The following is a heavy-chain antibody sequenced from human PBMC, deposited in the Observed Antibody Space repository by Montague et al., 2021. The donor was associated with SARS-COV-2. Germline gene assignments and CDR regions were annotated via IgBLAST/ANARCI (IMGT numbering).Heavy chain of an antibody. CDR3: AKDRVVVPLAYWHLDL. Sequence: SLRLSCAASGFTFSNHAMTWVRQAAGRGLEWVSSIYGGGDQAFYADSVAGRFTISRDNSENTLYLQMNSLRAEDSAVYYCAKDRVVVPLAYWHLDLWGRGTLVTVSS. CDR2: IYGGGDQA. V-gene: IGHV3-23*01. CDR1: GFTFSNHA. D-gene: IGHD2-15*01. J-gene: IGHJ2*01.